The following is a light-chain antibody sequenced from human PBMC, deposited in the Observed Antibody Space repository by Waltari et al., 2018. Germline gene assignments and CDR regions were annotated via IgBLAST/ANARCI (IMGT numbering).Light chain of an antibody. CDR1: SSDFGGYDF. CDR3: CSYAGADTSVL. J-gene: IGLJ2*01. CDR2: DVH. Sequence: QSALTQPRSVSGSPGQSVTVSCTGTSSDFGGYDFFSWYQQYPGKAPNRIIFDVHKRPPGVPDRFSGSKSGNTASLTISGLLNDDEADYYCCSYAGADTSVLFGGGTTLTVL. V-gene: IGLV2-11*01.